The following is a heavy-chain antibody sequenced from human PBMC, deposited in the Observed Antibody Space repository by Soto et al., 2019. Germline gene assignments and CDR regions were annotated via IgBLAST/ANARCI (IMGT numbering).Heavy chain of an antibody. CDR2: IIPIFGTA. Sequence: ASVKLSCKASGGTFSSYAISWVRQAPGQGLEWMGGIIPIFGTANYAQKFQGRVTITADESTSTAYMELSSLRSEDTAVYYCASGGYYDSSGSGAFDIWGQGTMVTVSS. D-gene: IGHD3-22*01. V-gene: IGHV1-69*13. CDR1: GGTFSSYA. J-gene: IGHJ3*02. CDR3: ASGGYYDSSGSGAFDI.